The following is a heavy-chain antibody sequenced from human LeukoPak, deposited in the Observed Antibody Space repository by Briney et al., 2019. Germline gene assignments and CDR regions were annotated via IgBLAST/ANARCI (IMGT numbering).Heavy chain of an antibody. J-gene: IGHJ5*02. CDR2: FNPEDGET. Sequence: ASVKVSCKVSGYTLTELSMHWVRQAPGKGLEWMGGFNPEDGETMYAQKFQGRVTMTEDTSTDTAYMELSRLRSEDTAVYYCATWLGRIVVVIGDGIWFDPWGQGTLVTVSS. V-gene: IGHV1-24*01. CDR3: ATWLGRIVVVIGDGIWFDP. CDR1: GYTLTELS. D-gene: IGHD3-22*01.